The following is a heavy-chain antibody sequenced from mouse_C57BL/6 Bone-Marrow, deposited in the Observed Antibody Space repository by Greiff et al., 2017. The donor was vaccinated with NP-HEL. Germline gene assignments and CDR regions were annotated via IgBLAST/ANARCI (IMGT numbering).Heavy chain of an antibody. CDR3: ARDTYYAMDY. V-gene: IGHV1-4*01. J-gene: IGHJ4*01. CDR1: GYTFTSYT. Sequence: QVQLQQSGAELARPGASVKMSCKASGYTFTSYTMHWVKQRPGQGLEWIGYINPSSGYTKYNQKFKDKATLTADKSSSTAYMQLSSLTSEDSAVYYCARDTYYAMDYWGQGTSVTVSS. CDR2: INPSSGYT. D-gene: IGHD3-3*01.